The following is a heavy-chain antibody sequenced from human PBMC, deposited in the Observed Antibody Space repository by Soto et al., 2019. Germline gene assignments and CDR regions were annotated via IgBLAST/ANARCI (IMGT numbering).Heavy chain of an antibody. CDR1: GFTFSSYG. CDR2: ISYDGSNK. D-gene: IGHD6-6*01. Sequence: GGSLRLSCAASGFTFSSYGMHWVRQAPGKGLEWVAVISYDGSNKYYADSVKGRFTISRDNSKNTLYLQMNSLRAEDTAVYYCAKDKGSSWRGYYGMDVWGQGTTVTVSS. CDR3: AKDKGSSWRGYYGMDV. J-gene: IGHJ6*02. V-gene: IGHV3-30*18.